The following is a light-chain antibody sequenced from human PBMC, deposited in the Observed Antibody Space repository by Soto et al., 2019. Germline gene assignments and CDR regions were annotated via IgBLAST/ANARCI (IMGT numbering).Light chain of an antibody. V-gene: IGKV1-5*01. CDR3: QQYDNYPWT. J-gene: IGKJ1*01. CDR1: QSFSMW. CDR2: DAS. Sequence: DIQMTQSPSTLSASVGDTVTITCRASQSFSMWLAWYQQQPGRAPKLLIYDASSLQSGVPSRFSGSGSGTEFTLTITSLQPDDFATYYCQQYDNYPWTFGQGTKVEIK.